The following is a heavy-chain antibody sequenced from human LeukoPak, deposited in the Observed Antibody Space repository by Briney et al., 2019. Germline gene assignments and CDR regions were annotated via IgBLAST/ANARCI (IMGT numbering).Heavy chain of an antibody. CDR3: ARGGTRGYSPSDY. CDR2: IRQDGSEK. CDR1: GFTFSSYG. Sequence: PGGSLRLSCAASGFTFSSYGMHWVRQAPGKGLEWVANIRQDGSEKYYVDSVKGRFTISRDNAKNSLYLQMNNLRAEDTAVYYCARGGTRGYSPSDYWGQGTLVTVSS. D-gene: IGHD5-18*01. V-gene: IGHV3-7*01. J-gene: IGHJ4*02.